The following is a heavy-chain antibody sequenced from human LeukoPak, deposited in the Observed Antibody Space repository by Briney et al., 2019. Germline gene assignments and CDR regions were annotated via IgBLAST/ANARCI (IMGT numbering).Heavy chain of an antibody. CDR2: FSTNGGDT. D-gene: IGHD3/OR15-3a*01. J-gene: IGHJ6*02. Sequence: PGRSLRLSCAASGFTFSSYGMHWVRQAPGKGLEWVSTFSTNGGDTFYADSVKGRFTISRDNSKNTLYLQMNGLRAEDSAVYYCARGGDWSHYYGMDVWGQGTTVTVSS. CDR3: ARGGDWSHYYGMDV. V-gene: IGHV3-23*01. CDR1: GFTFSSYG.